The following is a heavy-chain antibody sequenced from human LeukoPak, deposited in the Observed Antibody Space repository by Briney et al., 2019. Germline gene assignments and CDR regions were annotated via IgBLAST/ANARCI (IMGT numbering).Heavy chain of an antibody. CDR1: GFTFSSYA. CDR3: AKVGGSTLGAYYFDY. V-gene: IGHV3-23*01. CDR2: ISGSGGST. D-gene: IGHD3-16*01. J-gene: IGHJ4*02. Sequence: GGSLRLSCAASGFTFSSYAMSWVRQAPGKGLEWVSAISGSGGSTYYADSVKGRFTISRDNSKNTLYLQMNSLRAEDTAVYYCAKVGGSTLGAYYFDYWGQGTLVTVSS.